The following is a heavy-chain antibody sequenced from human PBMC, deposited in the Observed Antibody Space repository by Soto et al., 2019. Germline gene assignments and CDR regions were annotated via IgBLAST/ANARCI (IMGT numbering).Heavy chain of an antibody. V-gene: IGHV4-30-2*01. D-gene: IGHD5-18*01. Sequence: SETLSLTCAVSGGSISSGGYSWSWIRQPPGKGLEWIGYIYHSGSTYYNPSLKSRVTISVDRSKNQFSLKLSSVTAADTAVYYCARGGVTDYGMDVWGQGTTVTVSS. CDR1: GGSISSGGYS. J-gene: IGHJ6*02. CDR2: IYHSGST. CDR3: ARGGVTDYGMDV.